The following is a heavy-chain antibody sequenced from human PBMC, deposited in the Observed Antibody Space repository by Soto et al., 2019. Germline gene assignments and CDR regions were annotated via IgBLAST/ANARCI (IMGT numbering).Heavy chain of an antibody. J-gene: IGHJ5*02. CDR1: GFIFSDYY. CDR2: ISTTGSTI. V-gene: IGHV3-11*01. Sequence: PGGSLRLSCAASGFIFSDYYMSWIRQAPGKGLEWVSYISTTGSTIYYADSVKGRFTTSRDNAKNSVYLQMNNLRAEDTAVYYCARPYCSSTGCSAWGQGTLVTVSS. D-gene: IGHD2-2*01. CDR3: ARPYCSSTGCSA.